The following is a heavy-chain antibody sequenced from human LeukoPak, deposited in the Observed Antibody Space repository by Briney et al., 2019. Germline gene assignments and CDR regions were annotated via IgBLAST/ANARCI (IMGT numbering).Heavy chain of an antibody. CDR1: GYTFTDYY. CDR3: ARGSSPGSYYYYYGMDV. Sequence: ASVKVSCKASGYTFTDYYMHWVRQAPGQGLEWMGWIIPNSGGTNYAQKFQGRVTMTRDTSISTAYMEVSRLRSDDTAMYYCARGSSPGSYYYYYGMDVWGQGTTVTVSS. CDR2: IIPNSGGT. V-gene: IGHV1-2*02. D-gene: IGHD6-13*01. J-gene: IGHJ6*02.